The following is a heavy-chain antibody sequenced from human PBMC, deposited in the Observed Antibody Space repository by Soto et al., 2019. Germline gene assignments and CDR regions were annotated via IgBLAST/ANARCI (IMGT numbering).Heavy chain of an antibody. Sequence: EVQLVESGGGLVQPGGSLRLSCEASGFPFSDHYMDWVRQAPGKGLEWVGRTRNKANSYTTEYAASVKGRFTNSRDDSTSSLYLQMNSLKTEDTAVYYCDRTELSSGYYYYDWGQGTLVTVSS. J-gene: IGHJ4*02. CDR1: GFPFSDHY. CDR3: DRTELSSGYYYYD. CDR2: TRNKANSYTT. V-gene: IGHV3-72*01. D-gene: IGHD3-22*01.